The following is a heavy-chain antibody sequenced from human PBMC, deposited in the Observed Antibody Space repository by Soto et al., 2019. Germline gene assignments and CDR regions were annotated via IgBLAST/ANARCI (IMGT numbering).Heavy chain of an antibody. CDR1: GGSITISGYY. D-gene: IGHD6-6*01. J-gene: IGHJ4*02. V-gene: IGHV4-31*03. Sequence: SETLSLTCSVSGGSITISGYYWGWIRQLPGKGLEWIGYIYYTDSAYYNPSLKSRVFISVDTSKNRFSLKMGSVTAADTAVYFCARSYLGSSSSGRGFDLWGQGTLVTVSS. CDR2: IYYTDSA. CDR3: ARSYLGSSSSGRGFDL.